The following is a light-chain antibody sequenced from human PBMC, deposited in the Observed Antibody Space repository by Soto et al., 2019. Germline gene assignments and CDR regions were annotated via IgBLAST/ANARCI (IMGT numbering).Light chain of an antibody. J-gene: IGLJ3*02. V-gene: IGLV2-23*01. CDR3: CAYAGSGTVV. CDR1: INDVGRYNL. Sequence: QSALTQPASVSGSPDQSITISCTGTINDVGRYNLVSWYQQHPGKAPKVMIYEATKRPSGVSNRFSGSKSGNTASLTISGLQAEDEADYYCCAYAGSGTVVFGGGTKLIVL. CDR2: EAT.